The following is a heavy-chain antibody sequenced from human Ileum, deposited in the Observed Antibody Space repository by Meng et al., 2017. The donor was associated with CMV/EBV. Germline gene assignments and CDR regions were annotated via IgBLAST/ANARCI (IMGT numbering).Heavy chain of an antibody. D-gene: IGHD2/OR15-2a*01. CDR2: IDSDGRRI. J-gene: IGHJ4*02. Sequence: GGSLRLSCVASGFTFNTYWMHWVRQVPGKGLVWVSRIDSDGRRIDYADSVKGRFTISRDNAKNTLYLEMNSLRAEDTAVYYCARSVTPSGSTSAYWGQGTLVTVSS. CDR1: GFTFNTYW. CDR3: ARSVTPSGSTSAY. V-gene: IGHV3-74*01.